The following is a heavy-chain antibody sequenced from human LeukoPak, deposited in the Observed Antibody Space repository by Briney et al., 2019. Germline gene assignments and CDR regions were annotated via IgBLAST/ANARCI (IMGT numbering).Heavy chain of an antibody. D-gene: IGHD3-3*01. CDR1: GFTFSDYF. CDR3: ARDRPEDYTASMTYPDF. Sequence: GGSLRLSCEASGFTFSDYFMSWVRHVPGKGLEWVAYMSSRGGAIYYAPSVKGRFTISRDNANNLLFLQMNNLRGEDTALYYCARDRPEDYTASMTYPDFWGQGALVTVSS. V-gene: IGHV3-11*01. J-gene: IGHJ1*01. CDR2: MSSRGGAI.